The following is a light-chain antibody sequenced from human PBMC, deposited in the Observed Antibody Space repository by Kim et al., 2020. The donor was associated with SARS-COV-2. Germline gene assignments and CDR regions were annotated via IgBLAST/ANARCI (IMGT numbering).Light chain of an antibody. CDR2: GIN. CDR3: MSRGTSGAVV. CDR1: SLRSYY. Sequence: SSELTQDPAVSVALGQTVRITCRGDSLRSYYATWYQQKAGQAPALVVYGINNRPSGIPDRFSGSSSGNTASLTISGAQADDEADYYCMSRGTSGAVVFGGGTQLTV. J-gene: IGLJ2*01. V-gene: IGLV3-19*01.